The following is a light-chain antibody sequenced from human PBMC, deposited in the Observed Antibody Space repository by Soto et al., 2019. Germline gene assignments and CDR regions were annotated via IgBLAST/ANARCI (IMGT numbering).Light chain of an antibody. J-gene: IGKJ1*01. CDR2: KAS. CDR3: QEYSSDST. CDR1: QNINNW. V-gene: IGKV1-5*03. Sequence: DIPMTQSPSTLSASVGDRVTITCRASQNINNWLAWNQQKPGKARKLLSYKASSLENRVPSSFSGRGSGTDFIFTITSLQPDDFATSYYQEYSSDSTFGRGTKVEIK.